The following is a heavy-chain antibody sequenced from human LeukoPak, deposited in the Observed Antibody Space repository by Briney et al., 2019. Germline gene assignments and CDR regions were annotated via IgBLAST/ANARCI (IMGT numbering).Heavy chain of an antibody. CDR1: GHSISSVYY. V-gene: IGHV4-38-2*02. D-gene: IGHD6-25*01. Sequence: SQSLSLTRAVTGHSISSVYYWGWTRHAPAKGLDWIGSMYYSGSTYSTPSLTSRVTISVDTSQNQFSLNLSSVTAADTDVYYCAREIRSARPQYFDYCGQGPLVTVSS. J-gene: IGHJ4*02. CDR2: MYYSGST. CDR3: AREIRSARPQYFDY.